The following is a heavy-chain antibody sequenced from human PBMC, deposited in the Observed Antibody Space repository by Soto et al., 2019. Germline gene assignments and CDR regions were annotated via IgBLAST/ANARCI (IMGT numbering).Heavy chain of an antibody. CDR1: GLSISSYE. Sequence: GGSLRLSCLDSGLSISSYEMSNFEMNWVRQAPGKGLEWVSYIDHRGTTIFYADSVKGRFTISRDNVKNSVSLQMNSLRAEDTAVYYCARGHFTSTNCYRQYCGMDVWGQGTTVTVSS. CDR2: IDHRGTTI. J-gene: IGHJ6*02. D-gene: IGHD2-2*01. V-gene: IGHV3-48*03. CDR3: ARGHFTSTNCYRQYCGMDV.